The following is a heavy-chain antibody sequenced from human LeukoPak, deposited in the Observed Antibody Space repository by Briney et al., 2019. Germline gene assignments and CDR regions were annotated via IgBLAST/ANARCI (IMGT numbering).Heavy chain of an antibody. CDR2: IYYSGST. D-gene: IGHD6-13*01. Sequence: SETLSLTCTVSGDSINSGSHYWGWIRQPPGKGLEWIGSIYYSGSTYYNPSLKSRVTISMDTSKNQLSLKLSSVTAADTAVYYCASSWYRTPGWHFDLWGRGTLVTVSS. CDR1: GDSINSGSHY. J-gene: IGHJ2*01. V-gene: IGHV4-39*01. CDR3: ASSWYRTPGWHFDL.